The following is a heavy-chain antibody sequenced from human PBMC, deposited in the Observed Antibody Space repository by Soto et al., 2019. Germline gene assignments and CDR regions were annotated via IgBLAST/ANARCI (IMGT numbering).Heavy chain of an antibody. CDR2: FDPEDGKT. V-gene: IGHV1-24*01. J-gene: IGHJ4*02. CDR3: ATSVLRYFDWLSAFDY. CDR1: GYSLTELS. D-gene: IGHD3-9*01. Sequence: ASVKVSCKVSGYSLTELSMHWVRQAPGKGLEWMGGFDPEDGKTTYAQRFQGRVTMTEDTSTDTAYMELSSLRSEDTAVYYCATSVLRYFDWLSAFDYWGQGTLVTVSS.